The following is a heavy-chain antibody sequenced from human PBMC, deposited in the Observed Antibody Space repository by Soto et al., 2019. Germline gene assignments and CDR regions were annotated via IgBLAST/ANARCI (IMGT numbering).Heavy chain of an antibody. CDR2: IKSKTDGGTT. V-gene: IGHV3-15*01. CDR3: TTSSLITIFGVAITYFDY. J-gene: IGHJ4*02. Sequence: KPGGSLRLSCAASGFTFSNAWMSWVRQAPGKGLEWVGRIKSKTDGGTTDYAAPVKGRFTISRDDSKNTLYLQMNSLKTEDTAVYYCTTSSLITIFGVAITYFDYWGQGTLVTVSS. CDR1: GFTFSNAW. D-gene: IGHD3-3*01.